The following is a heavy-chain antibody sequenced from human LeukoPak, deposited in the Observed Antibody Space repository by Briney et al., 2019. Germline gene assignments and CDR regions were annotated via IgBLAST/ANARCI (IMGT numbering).Heavy chain of an antibody. CDR3: ARAWGSSSWYVDWYDP. Sequence: PSETLSLTCTVSGGSMSSYYWSWIRQPPGKGLEWIGYIYYSGSTNNNPSLKSRVNIAVDTSKNQFSLRLRSVTAADTAVYYCARAWGSSSWYVDWYDPWGQGTLTTVSS. V-gene: IGHV4-59*01. CDR2: IYYSGST. J-gene: IGHJ5*02. CDR1: GGSMSSYY. D-gene: IGHD6-13*01.